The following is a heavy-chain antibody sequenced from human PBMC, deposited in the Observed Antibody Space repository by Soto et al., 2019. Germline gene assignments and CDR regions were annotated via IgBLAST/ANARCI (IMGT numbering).Heavy chain of an antibody. J-gene: IGHJ4*02. D-gene: IGHD6-13*01. CDR3: ATYGSRRNDY. V-gene: IGHV3-15*07. CDR2: IKSRGDGGTT. Sequence: PGGSLRLSCAASGFTFNNVRMNWVRQTPGKGLEWVGRIKSRGDGGTTEYSAPVKGRFSISREDSKNTLYLQMDSLTTEDTAVYYCATYGSRRNDYWGQGTLVTVSS. CDR1: GFTFNNVR.